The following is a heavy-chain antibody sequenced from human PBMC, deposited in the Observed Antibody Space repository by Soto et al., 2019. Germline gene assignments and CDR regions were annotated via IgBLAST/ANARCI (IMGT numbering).Heavy chain of an antibody. V-gene: IGHV3-23*01. CDR1: GFTFSNYA. Sequence: EVQLLESGGGLVQPGGSLRLSCAASGFTFSNYAMIWFRQTPVKGLEWVSTISGGGGNTYYPDSVKGRFTISRDNSKDTVYLQMNRLRAEDTAIYYCAKERLGRGAYYWGQGALVTVTS. J-gene: IGHJ4*02. CDR3: AKERLGRGAYY. CDR2: ISGGGGNT.